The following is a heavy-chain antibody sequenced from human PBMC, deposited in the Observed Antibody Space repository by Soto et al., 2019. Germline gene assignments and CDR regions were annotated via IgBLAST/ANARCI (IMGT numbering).Heavy chain of an antibody. CDR3: ARNYYDSSGYPSLDH. V-gene: IGHV3-11*06. D-gene: IGHD3-22*01. CDR1: GFTFSDSYY. CDR2: ISRSSSYI. Sequence: PGGSLRLSCAASGFTFSDSYYMSWIRQAPGKGLEWVSYISRSSSYIDYAESVKGRFTISRDNAKNTLYLQMNSLRAEDTAVYYCARNYYDSSGYPSLDHWGQGTQVTVSS. J-gene: IGHJ4*02.